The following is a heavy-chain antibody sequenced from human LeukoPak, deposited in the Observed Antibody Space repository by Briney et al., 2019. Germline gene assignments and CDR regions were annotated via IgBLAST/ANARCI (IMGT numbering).Heavy chain of an antibody. D-gene: IGHD5-18*01. V-gene: IGHV3-9*01. J-gene: IGHJ4*02. CDR3: ARDHRDTAMVGLDY. CDR2: ISWNSGSM. CDR1: GFTFSSYG. Sequence: PGGSLRLSCAASGFTFSSYGMHWVRQAPGKGLEWVSGISWNSGSMDYADSVKGRFTISRDNAKNSLYLQMNSLRAEDTAVYYCARDHRDTAMVGLDYWGQGTLVTVSS.